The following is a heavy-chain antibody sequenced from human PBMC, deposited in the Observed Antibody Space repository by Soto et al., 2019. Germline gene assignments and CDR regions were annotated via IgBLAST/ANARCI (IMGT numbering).Heavy chain of an antibody. CDR2: IWNDGSNK. D-gene: IGHD1-26*01. Sequence: QVQLVESGGGVVQPGRSLRLSCAASGFTFSSYGMHWVRQAPGKGLEWVALIWNDGSNKYYADSVKGRFTISRDNSKNTLYLQMNSLRAEDTAVYYCARDQGAYAEYFQHWGQGTLVTVSS. CDR1: GFTFSSYG. V-gene: IGHV3-33*01. CDR3: ARDQGAYAEYFQH. J-gene: IGHJ1*01.